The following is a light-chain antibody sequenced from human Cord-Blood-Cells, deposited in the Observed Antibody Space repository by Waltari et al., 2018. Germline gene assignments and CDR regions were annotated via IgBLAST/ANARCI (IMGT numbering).Light chain of an antibody. J-gene: IGLJ1*01. CDR3: SSYTSSSTYV. V-gene: IGLV2-14*01. CDR1: SSDAAGYNY. Sequence: QSALTQPASVSGSPGQSTPTPCTGTSSDAAGYNYVSWYQQHPGKAPKLMIYEVSNRPSGVSNRFSGSKSGNTASLTISGLQAEDEADYYCSSYTSSSTYVFGTGTKVTVL. CDR2: EVS.